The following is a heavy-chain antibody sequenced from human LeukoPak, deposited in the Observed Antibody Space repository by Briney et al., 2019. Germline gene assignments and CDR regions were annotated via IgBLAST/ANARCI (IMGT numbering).Heavy chain of an antibody. D-gene: IGHD3-9*01. J-gene: IGHJ4*02. CDR3: ARYDRTSPTYFDY. V-gene: IGHV4-59*08. CDR1: GGSISSYY. CDR2: IYYSGST. Sequence: PSETLSLTCTVSGGSISSYYWSWIRQPPGKGLEWIGYIYYSGSTSYNASLKSRVTISVDTSKKQFSLKLTPVTAADTAVYYCARYDRTSPTYFDYWGQGTLVTVSS.